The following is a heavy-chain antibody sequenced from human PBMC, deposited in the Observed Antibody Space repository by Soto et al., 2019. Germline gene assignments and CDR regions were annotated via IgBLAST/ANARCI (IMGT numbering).Heavy chain of an antibody. J-gene: IGHJ4*02. CDR3: VRENLTYPSCFDY. CDR2: IGSAGRTI. Sequence: EVQLVESGGGLIQPGGSLRLSCEASGFTFRNYEINWVRQAPGKGLEWISYIGSAGRTIYYADSVKGRFTISRDNAKNSLYLQMNSLRVEDTAVYYCVRENLTYPSCFDYWGQGSLVTVSS. V-gene: IGHV3-48*03. D-gene: IGHD1-20*01. CDR1: GFTFRNYE.